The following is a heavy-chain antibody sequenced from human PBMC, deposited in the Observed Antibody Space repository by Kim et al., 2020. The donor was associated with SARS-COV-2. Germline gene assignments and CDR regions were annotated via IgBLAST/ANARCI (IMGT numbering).Heavy chain of an antibody. Sequence: GGSLRLSCAASGFTFTTAWMSWVRQAPGKGLECVALFKGKPDGATTDYAAPVKGRFTISRDESKNTPFLQMNSLQTEDTALYYCTVLVDSGSYFTSNNWGQGTLVTVSS. J-gene: IGHJ4*02. CDR1: GFTFTTAW. V-gene: IGHV3-15*01. CDR3: TVLVDSGSYFTSNN. D-gene: IGHD3-10*01. CDR2: FKGKPDGATT.